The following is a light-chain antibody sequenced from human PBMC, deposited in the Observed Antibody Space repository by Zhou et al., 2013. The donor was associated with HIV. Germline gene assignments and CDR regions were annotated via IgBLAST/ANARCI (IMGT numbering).Light chain of an antibody. CDR1: QNINHW. V-gene: IGKV1-5*03. Sequence: DIQMTQSPSTLSASVGARVTITCRASQNINHWLAWYQQKPGKAPKLLIYRASTLETGVPGRFSGGGSATEFTLTINGLQPDDFATYYCQQYYSSWTFGQG. CDR3: QQYYSSWT. J-gene: IGKJ1*01. CDR2: RAS.